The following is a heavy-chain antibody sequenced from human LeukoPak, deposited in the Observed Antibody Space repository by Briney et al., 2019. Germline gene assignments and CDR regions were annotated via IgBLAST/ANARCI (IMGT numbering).Heavy chain of an antibody. Sequence: GGSLRLSCAASGFTFSSYSMNWVRQAPGKGLERVAIIKQDGSEEYYMDSVRGRFTISRDNAENSLHLQMNSLRVEDTAVYYCARVVRTKCRLFDTWGQGTMVTVSS. J-gene: IGHJ3*02. CDR3: ARVVRTKCRLFDT. V-gene: IGHV3-7*01. CDR2: IKQDGSEE. D-gene: IGHD2-8*01. CDR1: GFTFSSYS.